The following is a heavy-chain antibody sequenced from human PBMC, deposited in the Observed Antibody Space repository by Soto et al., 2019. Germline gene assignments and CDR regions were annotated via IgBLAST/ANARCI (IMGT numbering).Heavy chain of an antibody. Sequence: QERLVQSGAEVRKPGSSVKVSCKVTGGTSTRYAINWVRQAPGQGLEWMGGIVPMFGTSKYAQKFQGRVTITADTSTNIAYMELRSLTSDDTAVYYCARDLLPMTGTANDAFDIWGQATMVTVSS. CDR3: ARDLLPMTGTANDAFDI. V-gene: IGHV1-69*06. CDR1: GGTSTRYA. CDR2: IVPMFGTS. J-gene: IGHJ3*02. D-gene: IGHD1-1*01.